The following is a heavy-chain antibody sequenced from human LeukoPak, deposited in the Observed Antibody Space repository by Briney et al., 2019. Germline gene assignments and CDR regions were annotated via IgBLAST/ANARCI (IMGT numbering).Heavy chain of an antibody. CDR1: GYTFTSYA. CDR2: INTNTGNP. J-gene: IGHJ6*02. Sequence: EASVKVSCKASGYTFTSYAMNWVRQAPGQGLEWMGWINTNTGNPTYAQGFTGRFVFSLDTSVSTAYLQISSLKAEDTAVYYCARDQAPGYSSGWYYYGMDVWGQGTTVTVSS. CDR3: ARDQAPGYSSGWYYYGMDV. V-gene: IGHV7-4-1*02. D-gene: IGHD6-19*01.